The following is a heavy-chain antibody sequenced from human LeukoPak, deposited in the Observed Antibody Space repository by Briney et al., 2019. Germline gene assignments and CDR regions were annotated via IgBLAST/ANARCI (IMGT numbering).Heavy chain of an antibody. J-gene: IGHJ6*03. CDR3: ARLTHSYYVDSSAYYPYYYMDV. Sequence: SETLSLTCSVSVGPTSSSDYYWGWIRQPPGKGLEWIGRISYTGNTYYTPSLKSRVTISVDTSNNLFSLRLSSVTAGDTAVYYCARLTHSYYVDSSAYYPYYYMDVWGKGTTVTVSS. V-gene: IGHV4-39*02. CDR2: ISYTGNT. CDR1: VGPTSSSDYY. D-gene: IGHD3-22*01.